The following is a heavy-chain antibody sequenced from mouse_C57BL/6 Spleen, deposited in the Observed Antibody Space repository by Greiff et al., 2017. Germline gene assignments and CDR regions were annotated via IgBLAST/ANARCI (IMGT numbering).Heavy chain of an antibody. D-gene: IGHD2-2*01. CDR2: ISDGGSYT. CDR1: GFTFSSYA. J-gene: IGHJ3*01. CDR3: ARDNYGYDAWFAY. Sequence: EVKLVESGGGLVKPGGSLKLSCAASGFTFSSYAMSWVRQTPEKRLEWVATISDGGSYTYYPDNVKGRFTISRDNAKNNLYLQMSHLKSEDTAMYYCARDNYGYDAWFAYWGQGTLGTVSA. V-gene: IGHV5-4*01.